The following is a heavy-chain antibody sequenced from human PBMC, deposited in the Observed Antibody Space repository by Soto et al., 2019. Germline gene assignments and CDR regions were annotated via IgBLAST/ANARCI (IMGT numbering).Heavy chain of an antibody. CDR3: ARKLRYFDWSPNWFDP. Sequence: SETLSLTCAVYGGSFSGYYWSWIRQPPGKGLEWIGEINHSGSTNYNPSLKSRVTISVDTSKNQFSLKLSSVTAADTAVYYCARKLRYFDWSPNWFDPWGQGTLVTVSS. CDR1: GGSFSGYY. J-gene: IGHJ5*02. CDR2: INHSGST. D-gene: IGHD3-9*01. V-gene: IGHV4-34*01.